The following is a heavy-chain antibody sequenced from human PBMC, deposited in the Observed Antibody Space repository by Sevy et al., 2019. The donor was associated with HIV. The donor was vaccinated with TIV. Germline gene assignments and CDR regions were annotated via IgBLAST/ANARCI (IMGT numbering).Heavy chain of an antibody. CDR2: ISYDGSNK. Sequence: GGSLRLSCAASGFTFSSYAMHWVRQAPGKGPEWVAVISYDGSNKYYADSVKGRFTISRDNSKNTLYLQMNSLRAEDTAVYYCAREGYCSGGSCYDVYYYYGMDVWGQGTTVTVSS. CDR3: AREGYCSGGSCYDVYYYYGMDV. CDR1: GFTFSSYA. D-gene: IGHD2-15*01. V-gene: IGHV3-30*04. J-gene: IGHJ6*02.